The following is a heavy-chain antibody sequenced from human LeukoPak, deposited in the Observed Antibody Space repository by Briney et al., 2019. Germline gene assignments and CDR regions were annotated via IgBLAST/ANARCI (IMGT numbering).Heavy chain of an antibody. CDR2: IHPSGST. D-gene: IGHD5-24*01. V-gene: IGHV4-34*01. CDR3: ARGRDAYKGGNY. J-gene: IGHJ4*02. Sequence: SETLSLTCVVYGGSFSDNYCIWIRQPPGKGLEWIGEIHPSGSTNYNPSLESRVTLSLDMSKNQFSLKLSSVTAADTAIYYCARGRDAYKGGNYWGQGTLVTVSS. CDR1: GGSFSDNY.